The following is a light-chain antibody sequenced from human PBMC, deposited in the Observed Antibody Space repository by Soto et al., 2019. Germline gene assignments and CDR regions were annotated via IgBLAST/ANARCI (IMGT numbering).Light chain of an antibody. CDR3: QSYDSSLSGYV. V-gene: IGLV1-40*01. J-gene: IGLJ1*01. CDR1: SSNIGAGYD. CDR2: GDS. Sequence: QSVLTQPPSVSGAPGQRVTISCTGSSSNIGAGYDVHWYQHLPGTAPKLLIYGDSNLPSGVPDRISGSKSGTSASLAITGLLAEDEADYYCQSYDSSLSGYVFGTGTKVTVL.